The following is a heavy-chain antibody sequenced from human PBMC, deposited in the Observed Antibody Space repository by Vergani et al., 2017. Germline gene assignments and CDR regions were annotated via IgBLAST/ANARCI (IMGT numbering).Heavy chain of an antibody. Sequence: QVQLVQSGAEVKKPGSSVKVSCKASGVTFSSYAISWVRQAPGQGLEWMGGIIPIFGTANYAQKFQGRVTITADESTSTAYMELSSLRSEDTAVYYCARAGDSRRPWVYMDVWGKGTTVTVSS. CDR1: GVTFSSYA. D-gene: IGHD3-22*01. CDR2: IIPIFGTA. J-gene: IGHJ6*03. CDR3: ARAGDSRRPWVYMDV. V-gene: IGHV1-69*01.